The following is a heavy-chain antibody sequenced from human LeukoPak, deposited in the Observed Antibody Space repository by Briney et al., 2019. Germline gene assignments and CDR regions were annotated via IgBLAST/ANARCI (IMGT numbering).Heavy chain of an antibody. Sequence: GGSLRLSCAASGFTVSSNYMSWVRQAPGKGLEWVSVIYGGGSTYYADSVKGSFTISRDNSKNPLYLQMNSLRAEDTAVYYCARARYSGSYYDYWGQGTLVTVS. J-gene: IGHJ4*02. CDR3: ARARYSGSYYDY. D-gene: IGHD1-26*01. CDR2: IYGGGST. CDR1: GFTVSSNY. V-gene: IGHV3-66*01.